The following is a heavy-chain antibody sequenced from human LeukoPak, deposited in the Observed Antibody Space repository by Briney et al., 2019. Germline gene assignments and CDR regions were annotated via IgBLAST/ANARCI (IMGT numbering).Heavy chain of an antibody. CDR2: IYYSGST. V-gene: IGHV4-39*01. Sequence: KPSETLSLTCTVSGGSISSSGYYWGWIRQPPGKGLEWIGSIYYSGSTYYNPSLKSRVTISVDTSKNQFSLKLSSVTAADTAVYYCARGGTYDILTGSYYYGMDVWGKGTTVTVSS. CDR1: GGSISSSGYY. CDR3: ARGGTYDILTGSYYYGMDV. J-gene: IGHJ6*04. D-gene: IGHD3-9*01.